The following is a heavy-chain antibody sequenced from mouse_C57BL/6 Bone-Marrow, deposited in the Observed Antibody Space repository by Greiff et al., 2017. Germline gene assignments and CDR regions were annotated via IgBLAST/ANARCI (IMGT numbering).Heavy chain of an antibody. CDR3: ARQPTTVVAYYFDY. V-gene: IGHV5-6*01. J-gene: IGHJ2*01. CDR2: ISSGGSYT. D-gene: IGHD1-1*01. CDR1: GFTFSSYG. Sequence: EVQVVESGGDLVKPGGSLKLSCAASGFTFSSYGMSWVRQTPDKRLEWVATISSGGSYTYYPDSVKGRFTISRDNAKNTLYLQMSSLKSEDTAMYYCARQPTTVVAYYFDYWGQGTTLTVSS.